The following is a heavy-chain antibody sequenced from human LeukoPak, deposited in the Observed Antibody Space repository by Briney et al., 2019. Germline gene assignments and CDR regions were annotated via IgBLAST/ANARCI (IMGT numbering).Heavy chain of an antibody. Sequence: GGSLRLSCAASGFTFSSFAMSWVRQAPGKGLEWVSVISGSGGSTDYADSVKGRFTISRDNSKNTLYLQMNSLRAEDTAVYYCAKDERFCSGGICFSVSSDYWGQGTLVTVSS. CDR1: GFTFSSFA. CDR2: ISGSGGST. CDR3: AKDERFCSGGICFSVSSDY. J-gene: IGHJ4*02. D-gene: IGHD2-15*01. V-gene: IGHV3-23*01.